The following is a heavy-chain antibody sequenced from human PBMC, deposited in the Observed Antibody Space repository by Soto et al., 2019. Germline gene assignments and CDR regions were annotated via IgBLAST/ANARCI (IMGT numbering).Heavy chain of an antibody. CDR1: GFTFSDYY. V-gene: IGHV3-11*01. D-gene: IGHD2-15*01. CDR2: ISSSGSTI. Sequence: GGSLRLSCAASGFTFSDYYMSWIRQAPGKGLEWVSYISSSGSTIYYADSVKGRFTISRDNAKNSLYLQMNSLRAEDTAVYYCARGVGVRGYCSGGSCYSNYYYYYMDVWGKGTTVTVSS. J-gene: IGHJ6*03. CDR3: ARGVGVRGYCSGGSCYSNYYYYYMDV.